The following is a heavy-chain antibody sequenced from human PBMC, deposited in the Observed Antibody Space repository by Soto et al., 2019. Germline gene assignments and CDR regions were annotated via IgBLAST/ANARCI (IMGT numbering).Heavy chain of an antibody. CDR2: IYYSGST. CDR1: GGSISSYY. CDR3: SRYLWSTLDRTPYYYYGMDV. V-gene: IGHV4-59*08. Sequence: SETLSLTCTVSGGSISSYYWSWIRQPPGKGLEWIGYIYYSGSTNYNPPLKSRVTISEDTSKNQFSLKMSSVTAADTALYYCSRYLWSTLDRTPYYYYGMDVWGQVTTVTVSS. J-gene: IGHJ6*02. D-gene: IGHD2-15*01.